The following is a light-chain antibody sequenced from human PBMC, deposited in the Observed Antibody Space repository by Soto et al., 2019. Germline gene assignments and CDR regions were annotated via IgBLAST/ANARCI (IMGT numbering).Light chain of an antibody. V-gene: IGKV1-39*01. CDR2: AAS. Sequence: DIQMTQSPSSLSASVGDRVTITCRASQSIASYLNWYRQKPGKAPKLLIYAASTLRTGVPSRFSGSGSETDFTLTISSLQPEDFATYYCQESSRTPPTFGQGTKVEIK. CDR1: QSIASY. J-gene: IGKJ1*01. CDR3: QESSRTPPT.